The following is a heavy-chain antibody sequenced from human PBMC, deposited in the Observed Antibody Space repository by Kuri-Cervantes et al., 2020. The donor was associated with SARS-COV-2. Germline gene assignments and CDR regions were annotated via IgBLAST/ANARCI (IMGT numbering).Heavy chain of an antibody. CDR2: IYYSGST. CDR1: GGSISSYY. D-gene: IGHD3-10*01. J-gene: IGHJ5*02. Sequence: SETLSLTCTVSGGSISSYYWSWIRQPPGKGLEWIGYIYYSGSTNYNPSLKSRVTMSVDTSKNQFSLKLSSVTAADTAVYYCARDKPYYYGSGSGWFDPWGQGTLVTVSS. CDR3: ARDKPYYYGSGSGWFDP. V-gene: IGHV4-59*12.